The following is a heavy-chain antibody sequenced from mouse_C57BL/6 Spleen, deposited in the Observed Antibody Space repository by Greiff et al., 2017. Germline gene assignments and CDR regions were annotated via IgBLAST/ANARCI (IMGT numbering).Heavy chain of an antibody. CDR3: ARDGATVVADWYFDV. V-gene: IGHV1-72*01. D-gene: IGHD1-1*01. CDR1: GYTFTSYW. J-gene: IGHJ1*03. Sequence: QVQLKESGAELVKPGASVKLSCKASGYTFTSYWMHWVKQRPGRGLEWIGRIDPNSGGTKYNEKFKSKATLTVDKPSSTAYMQLSSLTSEDSAVYYCARDGATVVADWYFDVWGTGTTVTVSS. CDR2: IDPNSGGT.